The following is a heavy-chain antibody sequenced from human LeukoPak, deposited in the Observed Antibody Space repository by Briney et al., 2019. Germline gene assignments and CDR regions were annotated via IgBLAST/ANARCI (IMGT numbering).Heavy chain of an antibody. CDR1: GFTVSSNY. J-gene: IGHJ4*02. Sequence: GGSLRLSCAASGFTVSSNYMSWVRQAPGKGLEWVSVIYRGGNTYYADSVKGRFTISRDNSKNTVYLQMNGLRAEDTAVYYCAKDHYDSSGYYYPFDYWGQGTLVTVSS. V-gene: IGHV3-66*01. D-gene: IGHD3-22*01. CDR2: IYRGGNT. CDR3: AKDHYDSSGYYYPFDY.